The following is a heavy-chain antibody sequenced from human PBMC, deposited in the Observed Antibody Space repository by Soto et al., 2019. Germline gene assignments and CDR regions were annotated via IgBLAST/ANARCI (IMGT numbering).Heavy chain of an antibody. V-gene: IGHV3-53*01. J-gene: IGHJ4*02. D-gene: IGHD2-2*01. Sequence: PGGSLRLSCAASGFTVSSNYMSWVRQAPGKGLEWVSVIYSGGSTYYADSVKGRFTISRDNSKNTLYLQMNSLRAEDTAVYYCARAYLPEAPFPGYCISTSCYAGYYFDYWGQGTLVTVSS. CDR2: IYSGGST. CDR3: ARAYLPEAPFPGYCISTSCYAGYYFDY. CDR1: GFTVSSNY.